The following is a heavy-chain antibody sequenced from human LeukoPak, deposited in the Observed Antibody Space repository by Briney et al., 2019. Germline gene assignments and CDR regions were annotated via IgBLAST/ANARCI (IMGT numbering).Heavy chain of an antibody. J-gene: IGHJ4*02. CDR1: GITFSCFW. CDR2: INQDGSEK. D-gene: IGHD3-16*01. CDR3: ASGGHLDY. V-gene: IGHV3-7*03. Sequence: GGSLRLSCAASGITFSCFWMSRVRQAPGKGLQWVANINQDGSEKHYVDSVKGRFTISRDNAENSLYLQMNSLRAEDTAVYYCASGGHLDYWGQGALVTVAS.